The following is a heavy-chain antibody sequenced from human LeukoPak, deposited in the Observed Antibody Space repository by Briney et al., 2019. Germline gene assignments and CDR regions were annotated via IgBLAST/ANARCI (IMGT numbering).Heavy chain of an antibody. CDR2: IYYSGST. D-gene: IGHD1-26*01. Sequence: PSETLSLTCTVSGGSISSYYWSWIRQPPGKGLEWIGYIYYSGSTNYNPSLKSRVTISVDTSKNQFSLKLSSVTAADTAVYYCARSEWELTNWFDPWGQGTLVTVSS. CDR3: ARSEWELTNWFDP. V-gene: IGHV4-59*01. J-gene: IGHJ5*02. CDR1: GGSISSYY.